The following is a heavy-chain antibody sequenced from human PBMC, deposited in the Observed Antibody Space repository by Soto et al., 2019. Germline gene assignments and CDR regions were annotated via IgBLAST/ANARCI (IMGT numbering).Heavy chain of an antibody. CDR2: INAGNGNT. Sequence: ASVKVSCKASGYTFTSYAMHWVRQAPGQRLEWMGWINAGNGNTKYSQKFQGRVTITRDTSASTAYMELSSLRSEETAVYYCARDPSYYGMDVWGQGTTVTVSS. CDR3: ARDPSYYGMDV. CDR1: GYTFTSYA. J-gene: IGHJ6*02. V-gene: IGHV1-3*01.